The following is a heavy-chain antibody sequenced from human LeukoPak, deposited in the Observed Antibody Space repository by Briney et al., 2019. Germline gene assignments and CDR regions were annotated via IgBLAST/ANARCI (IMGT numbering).Heavy chain of an antibody. Sequence: ASVKVSCKASGYTFTSHHMHWVRQAPGQGLEWMGIVNPSGGSTGYAQKFQGRVTLTRDTSTSTVYMELSSLRSDDTAVYYFARATLTTHYGMDVWGQGTTVTVSS. V-gene: IGHV1-46*01. D-gene: IGHD2-15*01. CDR2: VNPSGGST. CDR3: ARATLTTHYGMDV. J-gene: IGHJ6*02. CDR1: GYTFTSHH.